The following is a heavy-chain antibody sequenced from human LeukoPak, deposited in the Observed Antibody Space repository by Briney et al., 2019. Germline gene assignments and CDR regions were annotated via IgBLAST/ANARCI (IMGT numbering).Heavy chain of an antibody. CDR3: ARAGWGGSNYDVFDI. Sequence: GGSLRLSCAASGLTFSSYSMNWVRQAPGKGLEWVSSISSSSSYIYYADSVKGQFTISRDNAKNSLFLQMNSLRAEDTAVYYCARAGWGGSNYDVFDIWGQGTMVTVSS. CDR1: GLTFSSYS. CDR2: ISSSSSYI. V-gene: IGHV3-21*01. J-gene: IGHJ3*02. D-gene: IGHD4-11*01.